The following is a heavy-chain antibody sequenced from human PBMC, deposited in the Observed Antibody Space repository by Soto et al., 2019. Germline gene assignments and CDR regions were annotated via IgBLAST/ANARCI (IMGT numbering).Heavy chain of an antibody. V-gene: IGHV3-48*04. J-gene: IGHJ4*02. CDR3: ARGPYDYVWGSNPPHFDY. D-gene: IGHD3-16*02. CDR2: ISSSSGTI. CDR1: GFTFSSYS. Sequence: LRLSCEASGFTFSSYSMNWVRQAPGKGLEWVSYISSSSGTIYYADSVKGRFTISRDNAKNSLYLQMNSLRAEDTAVYYCARGPYDYVWGSNPPHFDYWGQGTLVTVSS.